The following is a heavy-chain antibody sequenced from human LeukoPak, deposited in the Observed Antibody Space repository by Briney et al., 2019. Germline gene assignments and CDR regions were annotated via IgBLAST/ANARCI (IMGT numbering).Heavy chain of an antibody. CDR3: AREGEEHSTAGVNFDY. CDR1: GFTVSSNY. D-gene: IGHD2-2*01. Sequence: PGGSLRLSCAASGFTVSSNYMSWVRQAPGKGLEWVSVIYSGGSTYYADSVKGRFTISRDNSKNTLYLQMNSLRAEDTAVYYCAREGEEHSTAGVNFDYWGQGTLVTVSS. CDR2: IYSGGST. J-gene: IGHJ4*02. V-gene: IGHV3-66*01.